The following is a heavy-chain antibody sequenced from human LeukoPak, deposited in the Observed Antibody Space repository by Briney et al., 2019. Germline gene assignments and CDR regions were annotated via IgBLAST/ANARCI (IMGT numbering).Heavy chain of an antibody. CDR2: ISYDGSNK. D-gene: IGHD3-3*01. Sequence: GGSLRLSCAASGFTFSSYAMHWVRQAPGKGLVWVAVISYDGSNKYYADSVKGRFTISRDNSKNTLYLQMNSLRAEDTAVYYCARERDDFWSGYWARVNYYYGMDVWGQGTTVTVSS. CDR3: ARERDDFWSGYWARVNYYYGMDV. V-gene: IGHV3-30-3*01. CDR1: GFTFSSYA. J-gene: IGHJ6*02.